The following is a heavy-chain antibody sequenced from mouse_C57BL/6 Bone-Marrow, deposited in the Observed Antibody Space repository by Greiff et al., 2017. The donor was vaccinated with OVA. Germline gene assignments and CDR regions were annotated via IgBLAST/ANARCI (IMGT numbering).Heavy chain of an antibody. CDR1: GFNIKDDY. CDR3: TTWATMVKRAWFAY. J-gene: IGHJ3*01. V-gene: IGHV14-4*01. Sequence: EVKLLESGAELARPGASVKLSCTASGFNIKDDYMHWVKQRPEQGLEWIGWIDPENGDTEYASKFQGKATITADTSSNTAYLQLSSLTSEDTAVYYCTTWATMVKRAWFAYWGQGTLVTVSA. CDR2: IDPENGDT. D-gene: IGHD2-1*01.